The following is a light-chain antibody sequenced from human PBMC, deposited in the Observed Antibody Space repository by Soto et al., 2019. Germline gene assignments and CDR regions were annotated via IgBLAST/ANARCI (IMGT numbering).Light chain of an antibody. V-gene: IGKV3-20*01. CDR3: QQYGSTPPT. Sequence: EIVLTQSPGTLSLSPGERATLSCRASESVSNDYLAWYQRKPGQAPRLLIYGASYRATDIPYRFSGSGSGTDFTLTIARLEAGDFAGYICQQYGSTPPTFGLGTKVEI. CDR1: ESVSNDY. J-gene: IGKJ1*01. CDR2: GAS.